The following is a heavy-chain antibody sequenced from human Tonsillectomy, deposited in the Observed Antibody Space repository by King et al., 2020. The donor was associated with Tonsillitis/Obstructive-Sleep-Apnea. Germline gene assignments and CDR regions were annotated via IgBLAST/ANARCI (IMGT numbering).Heavy chain of an antibody. CDR1: GFTFDDYA. D-gene: IGHD3-10*01. Sequence: VQLVESGGGLVQPGRSLRPSCAASGFTFDDYAMYWVRQAPGKGLEWVSGISWNSGSIGYADSVKGRFTISRDNAKNSLYLQMNSLRAEDTALYYCAKASGFYYMDVWGKGTTVTVSS. CDR3: AKASGFYYMDV. V-gene: IGHV3-9*01. J-gene: IGHJ6*03. CDR2: ISWNSGSI.